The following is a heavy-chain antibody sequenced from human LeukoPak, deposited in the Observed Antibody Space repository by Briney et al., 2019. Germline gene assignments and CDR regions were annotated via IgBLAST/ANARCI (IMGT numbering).Heavy chain of an antibody. D-gene: IGHD3-10*01. J-gene: IGHJ4*02. CDR1: GFTFDDYA. V-gene: IGHV3-9*01. CDR2: ISWNSGTI. Sequence: GGSLRLSCAASGFTFDDYAMHWVRQAPGQGLEWVSGISWNSGTIGYADSVKGRFTISRDNAKNSLYLQMNSLRAEDTALYYCAKQGLLYFGENYYFDYWGQGTLVTVSS. CDR3: AKQGLLYFGENYYFDY.